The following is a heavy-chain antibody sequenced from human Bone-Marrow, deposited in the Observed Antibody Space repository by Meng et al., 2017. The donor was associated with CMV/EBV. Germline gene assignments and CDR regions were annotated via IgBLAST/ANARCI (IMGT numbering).Heavy chain of an antibody. D-gene: IGHD5-24*01. V-gene: IGHV4-34*01. CDR2: INHSGST. Sequence: SETLSLTCAVYGGSFSGYYWSWIRQPPGKGPEWIGEINHSGSTNYNPSLKSRVTISVDTSKNQFSLKLSSVTAADTAVYYCARVRDGYNYDYWGQGTLVTVSS. CDR3: ARVRDGYNYDY. J-gene: IGHJ4*02. CDR1: GGSFSGYY.